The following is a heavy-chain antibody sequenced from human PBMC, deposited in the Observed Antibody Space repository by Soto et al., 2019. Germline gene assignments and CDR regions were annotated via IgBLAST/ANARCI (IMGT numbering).Heavy chain of an antibody. D-gene: IGHD5-12*01. CDR3: ARVGKGDGYKLKDYYSMDG. J-gene: IGHJ6*02. V-gene: IGHV1-69*13. CDR1: GGTFSSYA. Sequence: ASVKVSCKASGGTFSSYAISWVRQAPGQGLEWMGGIIPIFGTANYAQKFQGRVTITADESTSTAYMELSSLRSEATAVYYCARVGKGDGYKLKDYYSMDGWGQGTTVTVAS. CDR2: IIPIFGTA.